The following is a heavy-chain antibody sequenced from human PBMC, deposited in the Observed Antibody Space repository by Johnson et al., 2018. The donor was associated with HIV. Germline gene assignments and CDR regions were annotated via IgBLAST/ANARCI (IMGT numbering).Heavy chain of an antibody. J-gene: IGHJ3*01. CDR3: ARALSRFGVSDAFDV. V-gene: IGHV3-30*04. D-gene: IGHD3-10*01. CDR1: GFTFSSYA. Sequence: QVHLVESGGGVVQPGRSLRLSCAGSGFTFSSYAFHWVRQAPAKGLEWVAAISYDGTEKYYVDSVKGRFTISRDNVKNSLYLQMNSLRAEDTAVYYCARALSRFGVSDAFDVWGQGTMVTVSS. CDR2: ISYDGTEK.